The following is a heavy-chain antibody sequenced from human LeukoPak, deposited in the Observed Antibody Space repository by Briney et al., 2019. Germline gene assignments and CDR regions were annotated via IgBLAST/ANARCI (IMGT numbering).Heavy chain of an antibody. V-gene: IGHV3-30*04. D-gene: IGHD6-13*01. Sequence: GGSLRLSCAASGFTFISYAIHWVRQAPGKGLEWVAVISFHGTDTFYADSVKGRFTISRDNSKNTLYLQMSSLRGDDTAVYYCARVVTAAATLRGYYYMDVWGKGTTVTISS. CDR1: GFTFISYA. CDR3: ARVVTAAATLRGYYYMDV. CDR2: ISFHGTDT. J-gene: IGHJ6*03.